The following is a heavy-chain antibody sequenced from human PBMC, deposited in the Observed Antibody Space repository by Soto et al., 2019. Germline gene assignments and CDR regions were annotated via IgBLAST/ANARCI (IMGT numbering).Heavy chain of an antibody. D-gene: IGHD2-15*01. Sequence: SATLSLTCTVSGGSISSYYWSWIRQPPGKGLEWIGYIYYSGSTNYNPSLKSRVTISVDTSKNQFSLKLSSVTAADTAVYYCARDRGVVVVAATPFTPGYYYGMDVWGQGATVTVFS. CDR3: ARDRGVVVVAATPFTPGYYYGMDV. CDR2: IYYSGST. J-gene: IGHJ6*02. V-gene: IGHV4-59*01. CDR1: GGSISSYY.